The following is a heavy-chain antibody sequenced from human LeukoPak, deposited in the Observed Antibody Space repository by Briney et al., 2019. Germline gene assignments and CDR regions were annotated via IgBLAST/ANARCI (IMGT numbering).Heavy chain of an antibody. J-gene: IGHJ4*02. Sequence: VASVKVSCKTSGGTFSNYGISWVRQAPGQGLEWMGGIIAIFGTPVYAQKFQGRVTFSADELTSTAYMELRGLRYEDTAMYYCAREAADSVLVPGAPEYWGQGSLVTVSS. V-gene: IGHV1-69*13. CDR3: AREAADSVLVPGAPEY. D-gene: IGHD2-2*01. CDR1: GGTFSNYG. CDR2: IIAIFGTP.